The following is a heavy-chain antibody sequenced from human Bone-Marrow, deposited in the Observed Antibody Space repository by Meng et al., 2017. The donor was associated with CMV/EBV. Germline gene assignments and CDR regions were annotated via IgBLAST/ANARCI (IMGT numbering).Heavy chain of an antibody. J-gene: IGHJ4*02. CDR2: IIPIFGTA. D-gene: IGHD6-13*01. Sequence: SVKVSCKASGGTFSSYAISWVRQAPGQGLEWMGGIIPIFGTANYAQKFQGRVTITTDESTSTAYMELRSLRSDDTAVYYCARVEINHSSSWYGDIINYFDYWGQGTLVTVSS. CDR3: ARVEINHSSSWYGDIINYFDY. CDR1: GGTFSSYA. V-gene: IGHV1-69*05.